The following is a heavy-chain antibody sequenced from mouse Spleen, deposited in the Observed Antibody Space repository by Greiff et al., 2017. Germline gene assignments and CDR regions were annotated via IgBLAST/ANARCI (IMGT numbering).Heavy chain of an antibody. J-gene: IGHJ2*01. V-gene: IGHV1-64*01. Sequence: QVQLKESGAELVKPGASVKLSCKASGYTFTSYWMHWVKQRPGQGLEWIGMIHPNSGSTNYNEKFKSKATLTVDKSSSTAYMQLSSLTSEDSAVYYCARDYYDGSYFDYWGQGTTLTVSS. D-gene: IGHD1-1*01. CDR3: ARDYYDGSYFDY. CDR1: GYTFTSYW. CDR2: IHPNSGST.